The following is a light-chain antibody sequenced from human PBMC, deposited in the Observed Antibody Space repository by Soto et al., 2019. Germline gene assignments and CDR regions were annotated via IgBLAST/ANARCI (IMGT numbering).Light chain of an antibody. CDR2: DAS. Sequence: EIVLTQSPATLSLSPGERATLSCRASQSVSSYLAWYQQKPAQAPRLLISDASNRATGIPARFSGSGSGTDFTLTVSSLEPEDLAVYYCQQRRDWPLTFGGGTKVEI. J-gene: IGKJ4*01. CDR1: QSVSSY. V-gene: IGKV3-11*01. CDR3: QQRRDWPLT.